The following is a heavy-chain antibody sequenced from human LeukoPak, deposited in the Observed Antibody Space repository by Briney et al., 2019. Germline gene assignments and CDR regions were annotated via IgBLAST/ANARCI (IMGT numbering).Heavy chain of an antibody. CDR2: IRSKTDGGTT. CDR1: GLTFSNAW. D-gene: IGHD4-17*01. CDR3: TTAPYGDYPPYYYGMDV. V-gene: IGHV3-15*01. J-gene: IGHJ6*02. Sequence: PGGSLRLSCAASGLTFSNAWMSWVRQAPGKGLEWVGRIRSKTDGGTTDYAAPVKGRFTISRDDSKNTLYLQMNSLRTEDTAVYYCTTAPYGDYPPYYYGMDVWGQGTTVTVSS.